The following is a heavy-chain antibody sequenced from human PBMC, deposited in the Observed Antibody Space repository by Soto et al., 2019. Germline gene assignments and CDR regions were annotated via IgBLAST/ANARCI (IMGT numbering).Heavy chain of an antibody. J-gene: IGHJ5*02. Sequence: SVKVSCTASGGTFSSYTMSWVRQAPGQGLEWMGRIIPILGIANYAQKFQGRVTITADKSTSTAYMELSSLRSEDTAVYYCARDYHVLRYFDWSPEGYNWFDPWGQGTLVTVSS. V-gene: IGHV1-69*04. D-gene: IGHD3-9*01. CDR2: IIPILGIA. CDR1: GGTFSSYT. CDR3: ARDYHVLRYFDWSPEGYNWFDP.